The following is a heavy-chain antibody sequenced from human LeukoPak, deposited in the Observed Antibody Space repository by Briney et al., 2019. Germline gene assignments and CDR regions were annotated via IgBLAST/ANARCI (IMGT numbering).Heavy chain of an antibody. Sequence: SETLSLTCTVSGGSISSSSYHWGWIRQPPGKGLEWIGSIYYSGSTYYNPSLQSRVTISVGTSKNQLSLKMSSVTAADTAVYYCAGDEARIHYFDYWGQGTLVTVSS. CDR3: AGDEARIHYFDY. V-gene: IGHV4-39*07. CDR1: GGSISSSSYH. CDR2: IYYSGST. D-gene: IGHD5-18*01. J-gene: IGHJ4*02.